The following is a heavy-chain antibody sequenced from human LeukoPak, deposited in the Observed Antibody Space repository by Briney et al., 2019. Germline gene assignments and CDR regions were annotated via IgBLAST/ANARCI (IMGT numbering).Heavy chain of an antibody. D-gene: IGHD3-3*01. V-gene: IGHV4-34*01. CDR1: DGSLSGYY. CDR3: ARGSRISMFGVTHMRGTFDI. CDR2: INHSGST. Sequence: PSETLSLTCAVYDGSLSGYYWSWIRQPPGKGLEWIGEINHSGSTNYNPSLKSRVTISVDTSKNQVSLKLTSVTAADTAVYFCARGSRISMFGVTHMRGTFDIWGQGTTVTVSS. J-gene: IGHJ3*02.